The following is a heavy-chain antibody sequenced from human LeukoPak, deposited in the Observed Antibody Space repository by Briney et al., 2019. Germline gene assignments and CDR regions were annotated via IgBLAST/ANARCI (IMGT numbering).Heavy chain of an antibody. CDR1: GYTFTSYG. D-gene: IGHD6-19*01. CDR2: ISVYNGNI. Sequence: ASVKVSCKASGYTFTSYGISWVRQAPGQGLEWMGWISVYNGNINYAQKLQGRVTMTTDTSTSTAYMELRSLRPDDTAVYYCARLAVAGTYYFDYWGQGTLVTVSS. CDR3: ARLAVAGTYYFDY. J-gene: IGHJ4*02. V-gene: IGHV1-18*01.